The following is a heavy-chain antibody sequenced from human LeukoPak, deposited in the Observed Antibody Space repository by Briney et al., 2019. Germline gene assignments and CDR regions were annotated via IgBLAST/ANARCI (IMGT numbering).Heavy chain of an antibody. CDR3: AREPAHSYGLYYFDY. D-gene: IGHD5-18*01. V-gene: IGHV3-48*01. CDR2: ISSSSSTI. J-gene: IGHJ4*02. CDR1: GFTFSSYS. Sequence: SGGSLRLSCAASGFTFSSYSMNWVRQAPGEGLEWVSYISSSSSTIYYADSVKGRFTISRDNAKNSLYLQMNSLRAEDTAVYYCAREPAHSYGLYYFDYWGQGTLVTVSS.